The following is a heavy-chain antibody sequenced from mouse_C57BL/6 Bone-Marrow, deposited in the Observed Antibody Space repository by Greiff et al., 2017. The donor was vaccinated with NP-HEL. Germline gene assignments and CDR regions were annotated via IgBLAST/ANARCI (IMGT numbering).Heavy chain of an antibody. CDR2: INPSSGYT. D-gene: IGHD2-3*01. Sequence: QVQLQQSGAELAKPGASVKLSCKASGYTFTSYWMHWVKQRPGQGLEWIGYINPSSGYTKSNQKFKDKATLTADKSSSTAYMQLSSLTYEDSAVYYCAQRGNDGYYVRHYFDYWGQGTTLTVSS. J-gene: IGHJ2*01. CDR1: GYTFTSYW. V-gene: IGHV1-7*01. CDR3: AQRGNDGYYVRHYFDY.